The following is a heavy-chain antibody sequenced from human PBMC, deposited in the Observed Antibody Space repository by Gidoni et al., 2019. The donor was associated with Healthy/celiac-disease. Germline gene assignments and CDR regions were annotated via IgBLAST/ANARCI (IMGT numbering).Heavy chain of an antibody. CDR3: ARDLTSSPNDAFDI. Sequence: QVQLQESRPGLVKPSETLSLTCTVSGGSISSYYWSWIRQPPGKGLEWIGYIYYSGSTNYNPSLKSRVTISVDTSKNQFSLKLSSVTAADTAVYYCARDLTSSPNDAFDIWGQGTMVTVS. CDR2: IYYSGST. J-gene: IGHJ3*02. D-gene: IGHD6-13*01. V-gene: IGHV4-59*01. CDR1: GGSISSYY.